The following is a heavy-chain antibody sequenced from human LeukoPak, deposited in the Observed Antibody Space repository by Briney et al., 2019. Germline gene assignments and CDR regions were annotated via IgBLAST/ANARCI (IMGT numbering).Heavy chain of an antibody. CDR3: ARYPPYYYGSGSYYNNFDY. J-gene: IGHJ4*02. D-gene: IGHD3-10*01. Sequence: GASVKVSCKASGGTFSSYAISWVRQAPGQGLEWMGGIIPIFGTANYAQKFQGRVTITADKSTSTAYMELSSLRSEDTAVYYCARYPPYYYGSGSYYNNFDYWGQGTLVTVSS. V-gene: IGHV1-69*06. CDR1: GGTFSSYA. CDR2: IIPIFGTA.